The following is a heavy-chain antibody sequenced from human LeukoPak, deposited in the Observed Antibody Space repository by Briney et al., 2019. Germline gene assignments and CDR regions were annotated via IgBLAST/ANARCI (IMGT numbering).Heavy chain of an antibody. D-gene: IGHD2-21*02. CDR1: GRSFSTYA. V-gene: IGHV1-69*13. Sequence: AASVKVSCKASGRSFSTYAMNWVRQAPGQGLEWMGGITPRFKTTKYAQKFHGRVTITADESTSIAYMELSSLRSEDTAVYYCARSSPAYCGGDCPTSNFDYWGQGTLVTVSS. J-gene: IGHJ4*02. CDR3: ARSSPAYCGGDCPTSNFDY. CDR2: ITPRFKTT.